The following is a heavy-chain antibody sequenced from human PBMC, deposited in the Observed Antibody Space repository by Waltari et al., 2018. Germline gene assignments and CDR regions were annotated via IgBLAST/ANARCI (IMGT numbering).Heavy chain of an antibody. CDR3: ARIPYYYDKAPLDS. Sequence: QVQLVQSGAEVKKPASSVKVSCKASGGTFSSYGISWVRQAPGQRLEWMGKIIPFFGSPDYAENFQGRVTITADESTTTTYLELSSLTSEDTAVYYCARIPYYYDKAPLDSWGQGALVTVSS. V-gene: IGHV1-69*18. J-gene: IGHJ4*02. D-gene: IGHD3-16*01. CDR1: GGTFSSYG. CDR2: IIPFFGSP.